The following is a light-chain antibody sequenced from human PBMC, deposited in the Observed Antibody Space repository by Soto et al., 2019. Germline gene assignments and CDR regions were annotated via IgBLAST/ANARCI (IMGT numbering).Light chain of an antibody. J-gene: IGKJ1*01. CDR3: QQYNKWPPWT. CDR2: SVS. V-gene: IGKV3-15*01. Sequence: EIVMTQSPATLSLSPGERATLSCRASQSINTNLAWYQQSPGRAPRLLIYSVSTRATGIPARFSGSGSGTEFTLTINSLQSEDFAIYYCQQYNKWPPWTFGQGTKVDIK. CDR1: QSINTN.